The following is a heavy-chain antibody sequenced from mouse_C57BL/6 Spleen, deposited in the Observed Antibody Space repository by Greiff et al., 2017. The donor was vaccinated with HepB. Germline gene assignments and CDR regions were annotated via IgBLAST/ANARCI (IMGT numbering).Heavy chain of an antibody. J-gene: IGHJ2*01. CDR3: TRRDYGSFDY. Sequence: QVQLQQSGAELVRPGASVTLSCKASGYTFTDYEMHWVKQTPVHGLEWIGAIDPETGGTAYNQKFKGKAILTADKSSSTAYMELRSLTSEDSAVYYCTRRDYGSFDYWGQGTTRTVSS. CDR2: IDPETGGT. V-gene: IGHV1-15*01. D-gene: IGHD1-1*01. CDR1: GYTFTDYE.